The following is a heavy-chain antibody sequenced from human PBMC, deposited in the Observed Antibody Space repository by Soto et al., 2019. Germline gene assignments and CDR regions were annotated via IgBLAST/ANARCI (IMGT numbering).Heavy chain of an antibody. CDR2: ISGSGGST. Sequence: GGSLRISCAASGFTFSSYAMSWVRQAPGKGLEWVSAISGSGGSTYYADSVKGRFTISRDNSKNTLYLQMNSLRAEDTAVYYCAKSSNRRQLSYSSSWSPWDYDYYYYGMDVWGQGTTVTVSS. V-gene: IGHV3-23*01. CDR3: AKSSNRRQLSYSSSWSPWDYDYYYYGMDV. CDR1: GFTFSSYA. D-gene: IGHD6-13*01. J-gene: IGHJ6*02.